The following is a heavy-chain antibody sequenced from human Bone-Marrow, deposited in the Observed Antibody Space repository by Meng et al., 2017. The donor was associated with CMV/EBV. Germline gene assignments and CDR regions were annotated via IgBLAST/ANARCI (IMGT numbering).Heavy chain of an antibody. J-gene: IGHJ6*02. CDR3: ARASYDFWSGYYLYYYYYYGMDV. Sequence: ASVKVSCKASGYTFTSYDINWVRQATGQGLEWMGWMNPNSGNTGYAQKFQGRVTMTRNTSIGTAYMELSSLRSEDTAVYYCARASYDFWSGYYLYYYYYYGMDVWGQGTTVTVSS. CDR1: GYTFTSYD. CDR2: MNPNSGNT. D-gene: IGHD3-3*01. V-gene: IGHV1-8*01.